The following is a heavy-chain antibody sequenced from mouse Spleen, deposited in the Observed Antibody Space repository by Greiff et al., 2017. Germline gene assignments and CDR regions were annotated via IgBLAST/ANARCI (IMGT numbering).Heavy chain of an antibody. CDR1: GFSLTSYG. D-gene: IGHD2-1*01. Sequence: VMLVESGPGLVQPSQSLSITCTVSGFSLTSYGVHWVRQSPGKGLEWLGVIWSGGSTDYNAAFISRLSISKDNSKSQVFFKMNSLQADDTAIYYCARKNYGNDWYFDVWGAGTTVTVSS. CDR3: ARKNYGNDWYFDV. J-gene: IGHJ1*01. CDR2: IWSGGST. V-gene: IGHV2-4-1*01.